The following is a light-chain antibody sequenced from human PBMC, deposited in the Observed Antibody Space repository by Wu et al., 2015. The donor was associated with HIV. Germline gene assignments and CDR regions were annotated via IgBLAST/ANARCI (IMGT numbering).Light chain of an antibody. Sequence: EIVLTQSPVTLSLSPGESVTLSCRASQSVTYYLAWYQQKPGQALRLLIHDVSTRAPGIPARFRGGGSGTDFTLTISSLEPDDFAIYYCQQSSNWPLTFGQGTRLEI. V-gene: IGKV3-11*01. CDR3: QQSSNWPLT. CDR2: DVS. CDR1: QSVTYY. J-gene: IGKJ5*01.